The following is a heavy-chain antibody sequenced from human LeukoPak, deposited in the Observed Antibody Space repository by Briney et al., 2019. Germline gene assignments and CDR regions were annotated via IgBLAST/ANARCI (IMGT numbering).Heavy chain of an antibody. D-gene: IGHD6-13*01. CDR1: GCTFSSYA. V-gene: IGHV3-23*01. J-gene: IGHJ4*02. CDR2: ISGSGGST. CDR3: AKDLEEQLDFDY. Sequence: PGGSLRLSCAASGCTFSSYAMSGVRQAAGKGLDGVAAISGSGGSTYYADYVKGRFTISRDNSKNTLYLQMNSLRAEDTAVYYCAKDLEEQLDFDYWGQGTLVTVSS.